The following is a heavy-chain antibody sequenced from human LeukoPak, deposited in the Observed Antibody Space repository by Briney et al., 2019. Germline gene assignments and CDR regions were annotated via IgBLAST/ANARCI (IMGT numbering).Heavy chain of an antibody. CDR3: ARARYANAWYAFDI. D-gene: IGHD2-2*01. CDR1: GGSFSGYY. CDR2: INPGGNT. Sequence: PSETLSLTCGVYGGSFSGYYWNWIRQPPGKGLEWIGEINPGGNTKYNPSLKSRVTISVDTSKNQFSLKLSSVTAADTAVYYCARARYANAWYAFDIWGQGTMVTVSS. V-gene: IGHV4-34*01. J-gene: IGHJ3*02.